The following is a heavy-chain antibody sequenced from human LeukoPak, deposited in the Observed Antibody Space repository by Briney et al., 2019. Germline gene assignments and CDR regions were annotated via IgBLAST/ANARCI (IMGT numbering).Heavy chain of an antibody. J-gene: IGHJ3*02. CDR3: VGDKDYAFDT. V-gene: IGHV3-21*05. CDR1: QFTLSSYN. CDR2: IGASGNY. D-gene: IGHD4-11*01. Sequence: GGSLRLSCTPSQFTLSSYNLNWVRQAPGKGLEWIAYIGASGNYYYSDSVKGRFTISRDNAKNSLSLQMNSLRAEDTAVYYCVGDKDYAFDTWGQGTMVTVSS.